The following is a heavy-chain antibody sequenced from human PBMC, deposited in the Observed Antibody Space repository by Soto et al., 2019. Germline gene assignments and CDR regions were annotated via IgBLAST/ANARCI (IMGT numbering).Heavy chain of an antibody. D-gene: IGHD3-10*01. CDR2: MNPNSGNT. J-gene: IGHJ5*02. V-gene: IGHV1-8*01. CDR1: GYTSTSYD. CDR3: ASTNYNPSLKSRVTISVDTSKNQCSLKLSSVTAADTAVYYCARHGITFVGVIVPPEAPERPNNWFDP. Sequence: ASVKVSCKASGYTSTSYDINWVRQATGQGLEWMGWMNPNSGNTGYAQKFQGRVTMTRNTSISTAYMELSSLRSEDTAVYYCASTNYNPSLKSRVTISVDTSKNQCSLKLSSVTAADTAVYYCARHGITFVGVIVPPEAPERPNNWFDPWGQGTLVTVSS.